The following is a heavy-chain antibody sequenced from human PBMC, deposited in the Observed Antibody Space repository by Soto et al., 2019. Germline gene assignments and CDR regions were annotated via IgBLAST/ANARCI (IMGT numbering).Heavy chain of an antibody. CDR3: ARYSGYEGLRFDP. Sequence: LSLTCTVSGGSISSGDYYWSWIRQPPGKGLEWIGYIYYSGSTYYNPSLKSRVTISVDTSKNQFSLKLSSVTAADTAVYYCARYSGYEGLRFDPWGQGTLVTVSS. CDR2: IYYSGST. V-gene: IGHV4-30-4*01. CDR1: GGSISSGDYY. D-gene: IGHD5-12*01. J-gene: IGHJ5*02.